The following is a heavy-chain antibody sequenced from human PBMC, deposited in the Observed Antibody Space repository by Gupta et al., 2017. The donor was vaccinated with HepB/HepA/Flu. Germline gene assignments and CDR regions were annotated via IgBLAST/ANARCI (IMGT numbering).Heavy chain of an antibody. D-gene: IGHD3-3*01. Sequence: QVQLQESGPGLVKPSETLSLTCTVSGGSISSYYWSWIRQPPGKGLEWIGYIYYSGSTNYNPSLKSRVTISVDTSKNQFSLKLSSVTAADTAVYYCARDERRITIFGVVIHYGMDVWGQGTTVTVSS. J-gene: IGHJ6*02. CDR3: ARDERRITIFGVVIHYGMDV. CDR1: GGSISSYY. V-gene: IGHV4-59*01. CDR2: IYYSGST.